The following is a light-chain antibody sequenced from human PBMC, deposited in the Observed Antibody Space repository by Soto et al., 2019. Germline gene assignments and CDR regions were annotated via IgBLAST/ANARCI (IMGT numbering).Light chain of an antibody. CDR3: MQSTQLPPT. CDR2: EVS. V-gene: IGKV2D-29*02. J-gene: IGKJ5*01. Sequence: VMTQTPLSLSVAPGQPASISCKSSQSLLHITGETFLFWYLQKTGQSPQLLIYEVSTRVSGVPDRFSGSGSGTDFTLEISRVETDDVGIYYCMQSTQLPPTFGQGTRLVIE. CDR1: QSLLHITGETF.